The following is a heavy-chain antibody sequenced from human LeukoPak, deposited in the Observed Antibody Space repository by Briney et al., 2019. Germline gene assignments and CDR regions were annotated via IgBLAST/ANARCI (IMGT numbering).Heavy chain of an antibody. Sequence: NPSETLSLTCAVYGGSFSGYYWSWIRQPPGKGLEWIGEINHSGSTNYNPSLKSRVTISVDTSKNQFSLKLSSVTAADTAVYYCARGELAAAGTLDYWGQGTLVTVSS. D-gene: IGHD6-13*01. J-gene: IGHJ4*02. CDR3: ARGELAAAGTLDY. V-gene: IGHV4-34*01. CDR1: GGSFSGYY. CDR2: INHSGST.